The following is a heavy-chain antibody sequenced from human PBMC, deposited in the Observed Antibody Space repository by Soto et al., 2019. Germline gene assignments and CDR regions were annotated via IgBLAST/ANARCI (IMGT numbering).Heavy chain of an antibody. V-gene: IGHV1-8*01. J-gene: IGHJ4*02. CDR2: MNPNSGNT. D-gene: IGHD5-18*01. CDR3: ARDGGYSYGSGRRFDY. Sequence: GASVKVSCKASGYTFTSYDINWVRQATGQGLEWMGWMNPNSGNTGYAQKFQGRVTMTRNTSISTAYMELSSLRSEDTAVYYCARDGGYSYGSGRRFDYWGQGTLVTVSS. CDR1: GYTFTSYD.